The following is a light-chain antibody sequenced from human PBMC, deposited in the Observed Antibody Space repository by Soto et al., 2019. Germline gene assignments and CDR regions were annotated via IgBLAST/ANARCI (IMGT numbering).Light chain of an antibody. J-gene: IGKJ1*01. Sequence: EIVMTRSPATLSVSPVERSTRSCRASQSVSSNLAWYQQKLGQAPRVLICGASTRATGIPARFSGSGSETEFILTISSLQSEDSATYYCQHYNTWPWTFGQGTKVDIK. CDR3: QHYNTWPWT. V-gene: IGKV3-15*01. CDR2: GAS. CDR1: QSVSSN.